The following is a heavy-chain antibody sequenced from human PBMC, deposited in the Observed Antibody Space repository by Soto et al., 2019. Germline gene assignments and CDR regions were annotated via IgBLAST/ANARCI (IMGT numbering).Heavy chain of an antibody. J-gene: IGHJ4*02. Sequence: PGGSLRLSCAASGFTFSSYWMSWVRQAPGKGLEWVANIKQDGSEKYYVDSVKGRFTISRDNAKNSLYLQMNSLRAEDTAVYYCATRPGNYYDSSGPFDEWGQGTLVTVSS. D-gene: IGHD3-22*01. CDR1: GFTFSSYW. CDR2: IKQDGSEK. V-gene: IGHV3-7*01. CDR3: ATRPGNYYDSSGPFDE.